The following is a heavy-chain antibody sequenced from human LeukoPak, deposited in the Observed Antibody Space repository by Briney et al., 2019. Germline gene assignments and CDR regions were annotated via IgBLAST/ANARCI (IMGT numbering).Heavy chain of an antibody. Sequence: SETLSLTCTVSGGSISSYYWSWIRQPPGKGLEWIGYIYYSGSTNYNPSLKSRVTISVDTSKNQFSLKLSSVTAADTAVYYCARHSTRYCSSTSCYAFDYWGQGTLVTVSS. CDR2: IYYSGST. D-gene: IGHD2-2*01. CDR3: ARHSTRYCSSTSCYAFDY. CDR1: GGSISSYY. V-gene: IGHV4-59*08. J-gene: IGHJ4*02.